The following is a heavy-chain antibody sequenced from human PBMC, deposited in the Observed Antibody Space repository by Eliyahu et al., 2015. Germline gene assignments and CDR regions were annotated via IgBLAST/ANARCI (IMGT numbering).Heavy chain of an antibody. V-gene: IGHV3-23*01. CDR2: ISGSGGST. CDR3: AKSGGAYYGSGDDYYFDY. D-gene: IGHD3-10*01. J-gene: IGHJ4*02. Sequence: EVQLLESGGGLVQPGGSLRLSCAASGFTFSSYAMSXVRQAPGKGLEWVSAISGSGGSTYYADSVKGRFTISRDNSKNTLYLQMNSLRAEDTAVYYCAKSGGAYYGSGDDYYFDYWGQGTLVTVSS. CDR1: GFTFSSYA.